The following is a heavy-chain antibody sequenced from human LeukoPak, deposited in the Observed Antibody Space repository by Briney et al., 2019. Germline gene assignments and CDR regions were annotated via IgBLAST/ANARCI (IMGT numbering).Heavy chain of an antibody. CDR2: INWNGGST. D-gene: IGHD2-15*01. Sequence: GGSLRLSCAASGFTFDDYSMSWVRQAPGKGLEWVSGINWNGGSTGYADSVKGRFTISRDNAKNSLYLQMNSLRAEDTALYYCARGGRYCSGGSCYASAFDIWGQGTMVTVSS. J-gene: IGHJ3*02. CDR3: ARGGRYCSGGSCYASAFDI. V-gene: IGHV3-20*04. CDR1: GFTFDDYS.